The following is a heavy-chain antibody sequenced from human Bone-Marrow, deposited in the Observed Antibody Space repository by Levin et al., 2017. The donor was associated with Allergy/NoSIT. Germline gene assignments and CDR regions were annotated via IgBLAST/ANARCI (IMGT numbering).Heavy chain of an antibody. CDR2: ISYDGGNK. Sequence: RSGGSLRLSCAASGFTFSNYGMHWVRQAPGKGLEWVAVISYDGGNKYYADSVKGRFTISRDNSKNTLYLQMNGLRAEDTAVYHCAKEPIPFLEWLLFGENDWYFDLWGRGTLVTVSS. CDR1: GFTFSNYG. V-gene: IGHV3-30*18. D-gene: IGHD3-3*01. CDR3: AKEPIPFLEWLLFGENDWYFDL. J-gene: IGHJ2*01.